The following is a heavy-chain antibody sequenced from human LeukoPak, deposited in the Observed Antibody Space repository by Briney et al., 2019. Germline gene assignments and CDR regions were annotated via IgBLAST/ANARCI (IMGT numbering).Heavy chain of an antibody. J-gene: IGHJ3*02. CDR1: GFTFSSYG. V-gene: IGHV3-33*01. CDR3: VSAPGAFDM. Sequence: GGSLRLSCAASGFTFSSYGMHWIRQAPGKGLEWVAVIWSDGSHKYYADSMKGRFTISRDNSKNMVYLQMDSLRVEDTAVYYCVSAPGAFDMWGQGTLVTVSS. CDR2: IWSDGSHK.